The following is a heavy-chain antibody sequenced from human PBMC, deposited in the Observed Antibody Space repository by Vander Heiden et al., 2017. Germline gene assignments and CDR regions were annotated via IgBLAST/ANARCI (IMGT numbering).Heavy chain of an antibody. CDR1: GFTVGSYA. Sequence: EVQLLASGGGLVQPGGSLRLSCAAFGFTVGSYAMSWVRQAPGKGLEWVSAISGSGGSTYYADSVKGRFTISRDNSKNTLYLQMNRLRAEDTAVYYCAKGRDWHPHSPLDYWGQGTLVTVSS. V-gene: IGHV3-23*01. CDR3: AKGRDWHPHSPLDY. D-gene: IGHD2-21*01. J-gene: IGHJ4*02. CDR2: ISGSGGST.